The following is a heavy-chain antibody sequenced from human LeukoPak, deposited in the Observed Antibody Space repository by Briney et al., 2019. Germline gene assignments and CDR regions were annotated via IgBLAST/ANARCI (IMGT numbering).Heavy chain of an antibody. Sequence: PGGSLRLSCAASGFTFTNFWMAWVRQAPGKGLEWVANIKQDGSTKHYADSMKGRFTTSRDNPKNSLYLQMNNLRADDTAVYYCTRDTDGSLDYWGQGILVTVAS. D-gene: IGHD1-26*01. CDR2: IKQDGSTK. V-gene: IGHV3-7*01. CDR1: GFTFTNFW. J-gene: IGHJ4*02. CDR3: TRDTDGSLDY.